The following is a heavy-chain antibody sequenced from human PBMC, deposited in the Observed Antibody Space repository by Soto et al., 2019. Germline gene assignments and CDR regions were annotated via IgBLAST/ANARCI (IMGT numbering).Heavy chain of an antibody. J-gene: IGHJ5*02. CDR2: INPNSGGT. CDR3: ARATLAGYCSGGSCYSPVLPFDP. D-gene: IGHD2-15*01. V-gene: IGHV1-2*04. Sequence: GASVKVSCKASGYTFTGYYMHWVRQAPGQGLEWMGWINPNSGGTNYAQKFQGWVTMTRDTSISTAYMELSRLRSDDTAVYYCARATLAGYCSGGSCYSPVLPFDPWGQGTLVTVSS. CDR1: GYTFTGYY.